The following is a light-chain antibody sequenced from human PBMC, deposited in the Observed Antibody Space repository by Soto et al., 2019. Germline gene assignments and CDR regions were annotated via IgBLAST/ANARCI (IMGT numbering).Light chain of an antibody. CDR1: QSLVYSDGNTY. V-gene: IGKV2-30*01. Sequence: DVVMTQSPLSLPVTLGQPASISCRSSQSLVYSDGNTYLNWFQQRPGQSPRRLIYKVSNRDSGVPDRFSGSGSGTDFTLKISRVEAEDVGVYYCMQGTHWHGETFGQGTKVEIK. CDR3: MQGTHWHGET. J-gene: IGKJ1*01. CDR2: KVS.